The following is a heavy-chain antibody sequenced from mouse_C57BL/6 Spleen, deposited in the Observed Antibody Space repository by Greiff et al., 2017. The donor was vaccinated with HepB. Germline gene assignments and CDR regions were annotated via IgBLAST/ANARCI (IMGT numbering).Heavy chain of an antibody. J-gene: IGHJ2*01. Sequence: VQLQQPGAELVKPGASVKLSCKASGYTFTSYWMHWVKQRPGQGLEWIGMIHPNSGSTNYNEKFKSKATLTVDKSSSTAYMQLSSLTSEDSAVYYCARGTTTTVVAHFDYWGLGTTLTVSS. V-gene: IGHV1-64*01. CDR2: IHPNSGST. D-gene: IGHD1-1*01. CDR1: GYTFTSYW. CDR3: ARGTTTTVVAHFDY.